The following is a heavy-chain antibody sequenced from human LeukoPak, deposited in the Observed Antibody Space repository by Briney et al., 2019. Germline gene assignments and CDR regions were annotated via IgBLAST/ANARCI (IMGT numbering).Heavy chain of an antibody. V-gene: IGHV4-38-2*02. Sequence: SETLSLTCTVSGYSISSGYYWGWIRQPPGKGLEWIGSIYHSGSTYYNPSLKSRVTISVDTSKNQFSLKLSSVTAADTAVYYCARIGLEPLDYWGQGTLVTVSS. J-gene: IGHJ4*02. CDR1: GYSISSGYY. CDR3: ARIGLEPLDY. D-gene: IGHD3-16*01. CDR2: IYHSGST.